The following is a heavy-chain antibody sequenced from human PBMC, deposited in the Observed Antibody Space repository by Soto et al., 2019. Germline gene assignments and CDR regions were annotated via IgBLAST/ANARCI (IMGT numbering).Heavy chain of an antibody. CDR3: ARETARYILRLGELSNYFDY. CDR2: IYSGGSK. CDR1: GFTVSSNY. V-gene: IGHV3-53*05. J-gene: IGHJ4*02. Sequence: GGSLRLSCAASGFTVSSNYMSWVRQAPGKGLEWVSVIYSGGSKYYADSVKGRFTISRDNSKNTLYLQMNSLRAEDTAVYYCARETARYILRLGELSNYFDYWGQGTLVTVSS. D-gene: IGHD3-16*02.